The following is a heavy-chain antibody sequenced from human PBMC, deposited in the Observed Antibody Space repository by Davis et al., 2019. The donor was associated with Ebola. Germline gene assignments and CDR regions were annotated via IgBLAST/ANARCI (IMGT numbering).Heavy chain of an antibody. CDR2: ISTYNDNT. V-gene: IGHV1-18*01. Sequence: ASVKVSCKASGYTFTSYGITWVRQAPGQGLEWMGWISTYNDNTNYAQKLQGRVTMTTDTSTSTAYMELSSLRSEDTAVYYCARDLYGSYYYYGMDVWGQGTTVTVSS. J-gene: IGHJ6*02. CDR1: GYTFTSYG. CDR3: ARDLYGSYYYYGMDV. D-gene: IGHD4-17*01.